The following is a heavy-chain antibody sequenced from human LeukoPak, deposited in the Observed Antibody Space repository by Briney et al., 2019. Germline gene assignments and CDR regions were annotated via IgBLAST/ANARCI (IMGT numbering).Heavy chain of an antibody. CDR2: VSGTGDKT. D-gene: IGHD2-15*01. Sequence: PGGSLRLSCVASEFTFSRFAMSWVRQAPGRGLEWISSVSGTGDKTHYTDSVKGRFTISRDNSKNTLYLHMSALRAADTAVYYCARLRYYYYYMDVWGKGTTVTVSS. CDR1: EFTFSRFA. CDR3: ARLRYYYYYMDV. J-gene: IGHJ6*03. V-gene: IGHV3-23*01.